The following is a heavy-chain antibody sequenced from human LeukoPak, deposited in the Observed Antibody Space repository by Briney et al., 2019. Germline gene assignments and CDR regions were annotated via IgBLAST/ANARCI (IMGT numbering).Heavy chain of an antibody. CDR1: GGSMSPYH. D-gene: IGHD2-2*01. J-gene: IGHJ5*02. CDR3: ARTEKWEGYCSSTSCYGSRYWFDP. Sequence: PSETLSLTCTVSGGSMSPYHWGWIRQHPGKGLEWIGYIYYSGSTYYNPSLKSRVTISVDTSKNQFSLKLSSVTAADTAVYYCARTEKWEGYCSSTSCYGSRYWFDPWGQGTLVTVSS. V-gene: IGHV4-59*06. CDR2: IYYSGST.